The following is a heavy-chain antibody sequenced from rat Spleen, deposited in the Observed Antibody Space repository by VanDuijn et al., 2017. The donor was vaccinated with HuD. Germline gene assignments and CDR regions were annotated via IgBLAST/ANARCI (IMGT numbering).Heavy chain of an antibody. J-gene: IGHJ2*01. D-gene: IGHD1-1*01. CDR2: ISYDGGST. Sequence: EVQVVESGGGLVQPGRSMKLSCAASGFTFSNYAMAWVRQAPTKGLEWVASISYDGGSTYYRDSVKGRFTISRDNAKSTLYLQMDSLRSEDTATYYCARHYYYSGDHFDYWGQGVMVTVSS. V-gene: IGHV5-25*01. CDR3: ARHYYYSGDHFDY. CDR1: GFTFSNYA.